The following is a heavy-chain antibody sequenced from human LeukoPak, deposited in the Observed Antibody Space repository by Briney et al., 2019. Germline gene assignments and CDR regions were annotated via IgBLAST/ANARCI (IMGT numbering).Heavy chain of an antibody. CDR1: GFTVSNNY. CDR3: AELGITMIGGV. Sequence: GGSLRLSCATSGFTVSNNYMSWVRQAPGKGLEWVSYISSSGSTIYYADSAKGRFTISRDNAKNSLYLQMNSLRAEDTAVYYCAELGITMIGGVWGKGTTVTISS. V-gene: IGHV3-11*04. CDR2: ISSSGSTI. D-gene: IGHD3-10*02. J-gene: IGHJ6*04.